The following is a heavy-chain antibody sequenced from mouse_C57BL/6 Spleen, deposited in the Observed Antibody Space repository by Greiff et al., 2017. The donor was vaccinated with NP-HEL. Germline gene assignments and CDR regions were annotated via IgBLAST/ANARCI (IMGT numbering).Heavy chain of an antibody. CDR2: IHPSDSDT. D-gene: IGHD2-4*01. CDR1: GYTFTSYW. V-gene: IGHV1-74*01. Sequence: QVQLKQPGAELVKPGASVKVSCKASGYTFTSYWMHWVKQRPGQGLEWIGRIHPSDSDTNYNQKFKGKATLTVDKSSSTAYMQLSSLTSEDSAVYYCAIEAMITPYAMDYWGQGTSVTVSS. J-gene: IGHJ4*01. CDR3: AIEAMITPYAMDY.